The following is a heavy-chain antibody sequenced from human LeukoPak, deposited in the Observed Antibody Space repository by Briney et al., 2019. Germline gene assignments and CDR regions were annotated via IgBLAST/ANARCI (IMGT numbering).Heavy chain of an antibody. Sequence: PSQTLSLTCTVSGGSISSGSYYWSWIRQPAGKGLEWIGRIYSSGSTNYNPSLKSRVTISLDTSKNQFSLKLSSVTAADTAVYYCARARLNIVVVVAATRFDPWGQGTLVTVSS. CDR2: IYSSGST. CDR1: GGSISSGSYY. V-gene: IGHV4-61*02. J-gene: IGHJ5*02. CDR3: ARARLNIVVVVAATRFDP. D-gene: IGHD2-15*01.